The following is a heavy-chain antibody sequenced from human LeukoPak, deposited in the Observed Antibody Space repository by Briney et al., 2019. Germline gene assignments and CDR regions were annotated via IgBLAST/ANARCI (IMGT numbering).Heavy chain of an antibody. D-gene: IGHD6-19*01. V-gene: IGHV3-33*01. J-gene: IGHJ4*02. CDR1: GFTLSSHG. CDR2: IWNDGSQK. Sequence: GGSLRLSCAASGFTLSSHGMHWVRQAPGKGLEWVAVIWNDGSQKYYADSVKGRFTVSRDNSESTLYLQMNSLRVEDTAVYYCVRGQWVENYDYWGQGTLVTVSS. CDR3: VRGQWVENYDY.